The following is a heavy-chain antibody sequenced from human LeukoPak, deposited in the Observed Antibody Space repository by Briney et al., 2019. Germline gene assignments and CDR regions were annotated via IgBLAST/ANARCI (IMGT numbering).Heavy chain of an antibody. V-gene: IGHV3-30-3*01. Sequence: GRSLRLSCAASGFTFSSYAMHWVRQTPGKGLEWVAVISYDGSNKYYADSVKGRFTISRDNSKNTLYLQMNGLRAEDTAVYYCARDEGVATGYFDYWGQGTLVTVSS. CDR2: ISYDGSNK. CDR3: ARDEGVATGYFDY. CDR1: GFTFSSYA. J-gene: IGHJ4*02. D-gene: IGHD5-12*01.